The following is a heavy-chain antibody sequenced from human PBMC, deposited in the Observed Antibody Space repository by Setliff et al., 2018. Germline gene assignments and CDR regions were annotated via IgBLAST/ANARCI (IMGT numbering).Heavy chain of an antibody. D-gene: IGHD2-15*01. CDR1: GGSFSGYY. J-gene: IGHJ3*02. CDR2: INHYGST. V-gene: IGHV4-34*01. Sequence: PSETLSLTCAVYGGSFSGYYWTWIRQPPGKGLEWIGEINHYGSTNYNPSLKSRVTISVDTSKNQFSLTLSSVTAADTALYYCARPNCSGGDCYSSAFDMWGHGTTVTVSS. CDR3: ARPNCSGGDCYSSAFDM.